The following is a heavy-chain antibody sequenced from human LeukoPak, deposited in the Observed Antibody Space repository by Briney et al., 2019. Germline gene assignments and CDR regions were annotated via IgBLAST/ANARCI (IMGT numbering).Heavy chain of an antibody. CDR3: ARDRGSYLFDY. CDR2: ISTSSSTI. J-gene: IGHJ4*02. CDR1: GFTFSSYT. V-gene: IGHV3-48*02. Sequence: PGGSLRLSCAASGFTFSSYTMNWVRQAPGKGLGWVSYISTSSSTIYYADSVKGRFTISRDNAKNSLYLQMNSLRHEDTAVYYCARDRGSYLFDYWGQGTLVTVSS. D-gene: IGHD1-26*01.